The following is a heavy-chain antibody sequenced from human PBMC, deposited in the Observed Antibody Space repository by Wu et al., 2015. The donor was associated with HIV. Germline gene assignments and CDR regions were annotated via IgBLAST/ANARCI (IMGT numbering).Heavy chain of an antibody. V-gene: IGHV1-2*02. CDR3: ARDATPITTEFDY. CDR2: INPSGGST. CDR1: GYTFGNYY. D-gene: IGHD4-11*01. J-gene: IGHJ4*02. Sequence: GAEVKKPGASVKVSCGTSGYTFGNYYIHWLRQAPGQGLEWMAWINPSGGSTIYSENFEGRITVTGDTSTKTVYMELDSLTSGDTAVYYCARDATPITTEFDYWGQGTLITVSS.